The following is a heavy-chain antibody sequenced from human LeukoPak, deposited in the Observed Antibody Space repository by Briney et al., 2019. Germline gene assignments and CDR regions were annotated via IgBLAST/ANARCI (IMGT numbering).Heavy chain of an antibody. J-gene: IGHJ6*02. CDR3: ARHMVRGVLSYYYYGMDV. CDR2: ISSSGSTI. CDR1: GFTFSDYY. Sequence: GWSLRLSCAASGFTFSDYYMSWIRQAPGKGLEWVSYISSSGSTIYYADSVKGRFTISRDNAKNSLYLQMNSLRAEDTAVYYCARHMVRGVLSYYYYGMDVWGQGTTVTVSS. D-gene: IGHD3-10*01. V-gene: IGHV3-11*01.